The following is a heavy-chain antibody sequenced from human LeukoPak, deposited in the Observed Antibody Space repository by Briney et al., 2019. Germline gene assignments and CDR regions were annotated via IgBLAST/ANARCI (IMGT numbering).Heavy chain of an antibody. D-gene: IGHD2-15*01. CDR2: IYPGDSDT. CDR3: ARLEGGSCTGSTCPFDY. CDR1: GYSFATYW. V-gene: IGHV5-51*01. Sequence: GESLQISCQGSGYSFATYWIGWVRQMPGKGLECMGIIYPGDSDTRYSPSFQGQVTISADKSINTAYLQWSSLKASVTAMYYCARLEGGSCTGSTCPFDYWGQGTLVTVSS. J-gene: IGHJ4*02.